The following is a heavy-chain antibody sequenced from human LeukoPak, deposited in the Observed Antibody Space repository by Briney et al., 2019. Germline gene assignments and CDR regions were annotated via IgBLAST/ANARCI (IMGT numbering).Heavy chain of an antibody. Sequence: ASVKVSCKASGYTFTGYYMHWVRQAPGQGLEWMGWINPNSGGTNYARKFQGRVTMTRDTSISTAYMELSRLRSDDTAVYYCARERQTTIFGVVIKMREFDYWGQGTLVTVSS. CDR3: ARERQTTIFGVVIKMREFDY. CDR1: GYTFTGYY. D-gene: IGHD3-3*01. V-gene: IGHV1-2*02. CDR2: INPNSGGT. J-gene: IGHJ4*02.